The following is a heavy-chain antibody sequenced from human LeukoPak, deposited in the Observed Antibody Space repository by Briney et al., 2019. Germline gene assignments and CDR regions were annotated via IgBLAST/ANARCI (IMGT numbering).Heavy chain of an antibody. CDR2: IIPIFGTA. V-gene: IGHV1-69*05. J-gene: IGHJ5*02. CDR1: GGTFSSYA. D-gene: IGHD5-18*01. CDR3: ASAVGYSYGMVRFDP. Sequence: SVKVSCKXSGGTFSSYAISWVRQAPGQGLEWMGGIIPIFGTANYAQKFQGRVTITTDESTSTAYMELSSLRSEDTAVYYCASAVGYSYGMVRFDPWGQGTLVTVSS.